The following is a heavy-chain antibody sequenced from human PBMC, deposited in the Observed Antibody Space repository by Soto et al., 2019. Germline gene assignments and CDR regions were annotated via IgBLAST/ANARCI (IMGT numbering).Heavy chain of an antibody. Sequence: QITLKESGPTLVNPTQTLTLTCTFSGFSLSTSGVGVGWIRQPPGKALEWLALIYWDDDKRYSPSLKSRLTITKDACTNQVVLTMPIMDPVDTATSYCAHDTLSSCFDYWGPGTLVTVSS. J-gene: IGHJ4*02. D-gene: IGHD6-13*01. CDR3: AHDTLSSCFDY. CDR1: GFSLSTSGVG. CDR2: IYWDDDK. V-gene: IGHV2-5*02.